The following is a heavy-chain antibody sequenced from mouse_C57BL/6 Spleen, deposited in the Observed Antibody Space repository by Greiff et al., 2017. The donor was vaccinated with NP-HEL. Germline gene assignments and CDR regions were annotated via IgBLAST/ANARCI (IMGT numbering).Heavy chain of an antibody. Sequence: VQLQESGAELVKPGASVKISCKASGYAFSSYWMNWVKQRPGKGLEWIGQIYPGDGDTNYNGKFKGKATLTADKSSSTAYMQLSSLTSEDSAVYFCARFRGYYYGSSPYYAMDYWGQGTSVTVSS. V-gene: IGHV1-80*01. CDR3: ARFRGYYYGSSPYYAMDY. CDR1: GYAFSSYW. J-gene: IGHJ4*01. CDR2: IYPGDGDT. D-gene: IGHD1-1*01.